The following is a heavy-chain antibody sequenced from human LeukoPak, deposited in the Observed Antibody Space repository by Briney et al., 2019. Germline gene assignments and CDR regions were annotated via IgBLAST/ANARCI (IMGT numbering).Heavy chain of an antibody. D-gene: IGHD6-19*01. Sequence: PGRSLRLSCAASGFTFSSYGMHWVRQAPGKGLEWVAVISYDGSNKYYADSVKGRFTISRDNSKNTLYLQMNSLRAEDTAVYYCAKDPNSSGWYQLDYWGQGTLVTVSS. J-gene: IGHJ4*02. V-gene: IGHV3-30*18. CDR2: ISYDGSNK. CDR1: GFTFSSYG. CDR3: AKDPNSSGWYQLDY.